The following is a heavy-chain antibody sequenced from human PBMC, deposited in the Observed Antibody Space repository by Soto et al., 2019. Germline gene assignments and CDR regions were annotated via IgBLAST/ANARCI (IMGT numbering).Heavy chain of an antibody. CDR3: ARGGVDYYDTSGYYFSPYYFDY. Sequence: QLQLQESGSGLVKPSQTLSLTCAVSGGSISSGGYSWSWIRQPPGKGLEWIGYIYHSGSTYYNPSLKSRVTLSVDRSKNQFSLKLSSVPAADTAVYYCARGGVDYYDTSGYYFSPYYFDYWGQGTLVTVSS. J-gene: IGHJ4*02. CDR2: IYHSGST. D-gene: IGHD3-22*01. CDR1: GGSISSGGYS. V-gene: IGHV4-30-2*01.